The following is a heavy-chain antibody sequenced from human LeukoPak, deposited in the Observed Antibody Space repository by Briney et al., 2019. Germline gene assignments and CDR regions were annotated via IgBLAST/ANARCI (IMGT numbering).Heavy chain of an antibody. D-gene: IGHD3-10*01. J-gene: IGHJ4*01. CDR2: VYSSGAT. Sequence: SETLSLTCTVSDASVTTYSWSWLRQPAGKGLEWIGRVYSSGATKYNPSLKSRVTISADTSKNQFSLKLPSVTAAGTAVYYCARDHYGSGSYKAYFDYWGHGIQVTVSS. V-gene: IGHV4-4*07. CDR3: ARDHYGSGSYKAYFDY. CDR1: DASVTTYS.